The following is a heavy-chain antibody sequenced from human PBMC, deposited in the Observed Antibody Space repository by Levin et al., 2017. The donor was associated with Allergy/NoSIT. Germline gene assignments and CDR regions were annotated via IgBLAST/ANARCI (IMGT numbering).Heavy chain of an antibody. CDR3: AKAWYGSGSYYFDY. CDR1: GFTFSSYG. J-gene: IGHJ4*02. D-gene: IGHD3-10*01. V-gene: IGHV3-30*18. CDR2: ISYDGSNK. Sequence: GESLKISCAASGFTFSSYGMHWVRQAPGKGLEWVAVISYDGSNKYYADSVKGRFTISRDNSKNTLYLQMNSLRAEDTAVYYCAKAWYGSGSYYFDYWGQGTLVTVSS.